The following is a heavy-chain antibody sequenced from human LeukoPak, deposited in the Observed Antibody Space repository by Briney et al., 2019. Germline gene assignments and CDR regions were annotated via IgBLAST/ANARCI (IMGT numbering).Heavy chain of an antibody. CDR1: GGSISSGDYY. J-gene: IGHJ4*02. Sequence: TSETLSLTCTVSGGSISSGDYYWSWIRQPPGKGLEWIGYIYYSGTTYYNPSLKSRAIISIDTSKNHFSLKLNSVTAADTAVYYCTRDSGSWTVDYWGQGTLVTVSS. V-gene: IGHV4-30-4*01. CDR2: IYYSGTT. D-gene: IGHD1-26*01. CDR3: TRDSGSWTVDY.